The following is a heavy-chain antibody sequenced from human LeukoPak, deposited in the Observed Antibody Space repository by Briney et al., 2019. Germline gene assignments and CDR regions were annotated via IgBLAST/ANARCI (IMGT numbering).Heavy chain of an antibody. D-gene: IGHD2-2*02. CDR3: ARAGRMRYCSSTSCYTPPLGFDP. Sequence: SETLSLTCTVSGGSISSYYWSWIRQPAGKGLEWIGRIYTSGSTNYNPSLKSRVTMSVDTSKNQFSLKLSSVTAADTAVYYCARAGRMRYCSSTSCYTPPLGFDPWGQGTLVTVSS. CDR1: GGSISSYY. J-gene: IGHJ5*02. V-gene: IGHV4-4*07. CDR2: IYTSGST.